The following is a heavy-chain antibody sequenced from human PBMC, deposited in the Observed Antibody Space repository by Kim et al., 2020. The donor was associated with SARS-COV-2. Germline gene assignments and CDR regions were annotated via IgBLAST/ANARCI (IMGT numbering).Heavy chain of an antibody. J-gene: IGHJ4*02. D-gene: IGHD3-10*01. CDR1: GFTFNSRG. V-gene: IGHV3-74*01. CDR3: GRDSNYGLDY. CDR2: IDDHGKNT. Sequence: GGSLRLSCAASGFTFNSRGIHWVRQAPGKGLVWVSHIDDHGKNTNYADSVKGRFTISRDNAKNTVYLQINSLRAEDTAIYYCGRDSNYGLDYWGPGVLVT.